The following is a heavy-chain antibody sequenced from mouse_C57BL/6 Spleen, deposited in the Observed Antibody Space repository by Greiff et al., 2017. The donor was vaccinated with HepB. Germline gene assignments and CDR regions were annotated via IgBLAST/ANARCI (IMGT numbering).Heavy chain of an antibody. Sequence: EVKLMESGGGLVKPGGSLKLSCAASGFTFSSYAMSWVRQTPEKRLEWVATISDGGSYTYYPDNVKGRFTISRDNAKNNLYLQMSHLKSEDTAMYYCARALYYDYPAWFAYWGQGTLVTVSA. CDR1: GFTFSSYA. CDR2: ISDGGSYT. V-gene: IGHV5-4*03. CDR3: ARALYYDYPAWFAY. J-gene: IGHJ3*01. D-gene: IGHD2-4*01.